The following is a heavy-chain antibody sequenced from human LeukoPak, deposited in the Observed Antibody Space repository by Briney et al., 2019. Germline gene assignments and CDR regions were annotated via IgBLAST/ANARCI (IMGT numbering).Heavy chain of an antibody. CDR3: AIRYSSDWHSDAFDI. CDR1: GGSISSSSYY. CDR2: IYYSGST. V-gene: IGHV4-39*07. Sequence: SETLSLTCTVSGGSISSSSYYWGWIRQPPGKGLEWIGSIYYSGSTYYNPSLKSRVTISVDTSKNQFSLKLSSVTAADTAVYYCAIRYSSDWHSDAFDIWGQGTMVTVSS. D-gene: IGHD4-11*01. J-gene: IGHJ3*02.